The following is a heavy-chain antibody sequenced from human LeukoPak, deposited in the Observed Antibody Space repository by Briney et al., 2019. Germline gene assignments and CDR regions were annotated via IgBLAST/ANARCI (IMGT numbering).Heavy chain of an antibody. V-gene: IGHV3-23*01. J-gene: IGHJ3*02. Sequence: GGSLRLSCAASGFTFSSYGMSWVRQAPGKGLEWVSAISGSGGSTYYADSVKGRFTISRDNSKNTLYLQMNSLRAEDTAVYYCAKDFKAETDAFDIWGQGTMVTVSS. CDR1: GFTFSSYG. CDR3: AKDFKAETDAFDI. CDR2: ISGSGGST. D-gene: IGHD6-19*01.